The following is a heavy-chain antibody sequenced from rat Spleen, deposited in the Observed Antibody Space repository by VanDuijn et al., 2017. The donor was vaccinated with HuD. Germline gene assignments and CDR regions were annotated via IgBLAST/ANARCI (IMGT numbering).Heavy chain of an antibody. CDR1: GFTFSDYY. CDR3: ARGTTP. D-gene: IGHD1-4*01. V-gene: IGHV5-25*01. J-gene: IGHJ2*01. Sequence: EVQLVESDGGLVQPGGSLKLSCAASGFTFSDYYMAWVRQAPTKGLEWVASISTGGDYTYYRDSVKGRFSISRDNAKSTLYLQMDSLRSEDTATYYCARGTTPWGQGVMVTVSS. CDR2: ISTGGDYT.